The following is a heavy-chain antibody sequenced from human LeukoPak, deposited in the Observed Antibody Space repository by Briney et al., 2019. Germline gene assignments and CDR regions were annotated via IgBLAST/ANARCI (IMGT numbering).Heavy chain of an antibody. Sequence: GGSLRLSCAASGFTFSTSATNWVRQAPGKGLEWVSSINNVRSHIYYADSVRGRFTISRDNANNVLYLQMNSLRAEDTAVYYRAKDGEGKQWLVPGDYWGQGTLVTVSS. D-gene: IGHD6-19*01. CDR2: INNVRSHI. CDR1: GFTFSTSA. CDR3: AKDGEGKQWLVPGDY. V-gene: IGHV3-21*06. J-gene: IGHJ4*02.